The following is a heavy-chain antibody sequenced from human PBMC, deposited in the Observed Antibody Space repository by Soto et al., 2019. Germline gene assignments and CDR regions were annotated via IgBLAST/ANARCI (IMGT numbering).Heavy chain of an antibody. V-gene: IGHV1-69*12. D-gene: IGHD1-1*01. Sequence: QVQLEQSGAEVKKPGSSVKLSCKASGGTFRNSAISWVRQAPGQGLEWMGGIMPIFRTPDYAQKFQGRVTITADESTNTAYMGLSGLRSDDTAVYYCARDNDRPQLGGNYYYILDVWGHGTTVTVSS. J-gene: IGHJ6*02. CDR3: ARDNDRPQLGGNYYYILDV. CDR2: IMPIFRTP. CDR1: GGTFRNSA.